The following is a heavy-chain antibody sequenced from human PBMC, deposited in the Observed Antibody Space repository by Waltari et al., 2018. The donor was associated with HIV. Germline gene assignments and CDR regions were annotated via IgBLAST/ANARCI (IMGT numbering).Heavy chain of an antibody. CDR1: GGSISGSNYY. Sequence: QLQLQESGPGLVKPSETLSLTCTVSGGSISGSNYYWGWIRQPPGKGLEWIGTIYYSGSTYYNPSRKSRVPISVDTSKNQCSLKLSSGTAADTAVYYCARKVGVVTAILDYWGQGTLVTVSS. CDR3: ARKVGVVTAILDY. J-gene: IGHJ4*02. CDR2: IYYSGST. V-gene: IGHV4-39*01. D-gene: IGHD2-21*02.